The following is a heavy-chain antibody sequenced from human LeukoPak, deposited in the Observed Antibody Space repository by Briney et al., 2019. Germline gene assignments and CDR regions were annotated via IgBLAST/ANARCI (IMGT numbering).Heavy chain of an antibody. Sequence: PGGSLRLSCEASGFTFSGFGMHWVRQAPGKGLEWVAVLSYDGTYKYYADSVKGRFTISRDNSKNTLFMQMNSLRPEDTAVYYCAKDKSIAVAGTSDYFDYWGQGTLVTVSS. J-gene: IGHJ4*02. V-gene: IGHV3-30*18. CDR3: AKDKSIAVAGTSDYFDY. D-gene: IGHD6-19*01. CDR1: GFTFSGFG. CDR2: LSYDGTYK.